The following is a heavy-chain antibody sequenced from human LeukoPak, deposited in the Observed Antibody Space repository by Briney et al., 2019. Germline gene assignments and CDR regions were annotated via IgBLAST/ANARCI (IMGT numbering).Heavy chain of an antibody. CDR2: IDWDDGK. Sequence: SGPALVKPTQTLTLTCTFSGFSLRGTGRRVSWLRQPPGKALEWLARIDWDDGKYYNSSLQTRLTISKDASENQVVLSMTNMDPADTAIYYCARVYDNNIFDFWGQGTLVTVSS. J-gene: IGHJ4*02. V-gene: IGHV2-70*04. D-gene: IGHD3-9*01. CDR1: GFSLRGTGRR. CDR3: ARVYDNNIFDF.